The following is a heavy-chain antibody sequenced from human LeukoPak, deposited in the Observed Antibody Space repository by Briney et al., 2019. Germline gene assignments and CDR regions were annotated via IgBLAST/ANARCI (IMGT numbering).Heavy chain of an antibody. CDR1: GGTFSSYA. Sequence: SVKVSCKASGGTFSSYAISWVRQAPGQGLEWMGGIISIFGTANYAQKFQGRVTITADKSTSTAYMELSSLRSEDTAVYYCARSPVVVVAATNDYYYYMDVWGKGTTVTVS. CDR2: IISIFGTA. CDR3: ARSPVVVVAATNDYYYYMDV. V-gene: IGHV1-69*06. D-gene: IGHD2-15*01. J-gene: IGHJ6*03.